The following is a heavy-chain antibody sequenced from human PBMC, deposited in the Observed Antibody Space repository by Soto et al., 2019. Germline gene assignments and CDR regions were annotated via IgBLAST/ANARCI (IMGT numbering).Heavy chain of an antibody. CDR2: IKRDGSEK. Sequence: GGSLRLSCAASGFTFSSYWMSWVRQAPGKGLEWVANIKRDGSEKYYVDSVKGRFTISRDNAKNSLYLQMNSLRAEDTDVYYCARVTTPPGNYYYYGMDVWGQGTTVTVSS. D-gene: IGHD3-10*01. CDR3: ARVTTPPGNYYYYGMDV. CDR1: GFTFSSYW. V-gene: IGHV3-7*01. J-gene: IGHJ6*02.